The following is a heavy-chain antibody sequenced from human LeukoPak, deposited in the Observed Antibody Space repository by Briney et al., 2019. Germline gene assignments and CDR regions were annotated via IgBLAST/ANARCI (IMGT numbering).Heavy chain of an antibody. Sequence: SQTLSLTCTVSGGSISSGDHYWGWISQPPGRGMEWIVYIYYSGSTYYNPTRKSRATISIKTHKSQYSLKLNSVTAADTAVYFCASTDCSNTNCFGANWFDPWGQGTLVTVSS. D-gene: IGHD2-2*01. CDR1: GGSISSGDHY. J-gene: IGHJ5*02. CDR2: IYYSGST. V-gene: IGHV4-30-4*08. CDR3: ASTDCSNTNCFGANWFDP.